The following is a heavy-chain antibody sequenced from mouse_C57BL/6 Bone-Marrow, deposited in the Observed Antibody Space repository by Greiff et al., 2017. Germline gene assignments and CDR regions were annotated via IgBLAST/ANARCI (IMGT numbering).Heavy chain of an antibody. V-gene: IGHV2-9-1*01. D-gene: IGHD2-3*01. CDR1: GFSLTSYA. CDR3: ARKGRWAMDY. J-gene: IGHJ4*01. Sequence: QVQLKESGPGLVAPSQSLSITCTVSGFSLTSYAISWVRQPPGKGLEWLGGIWTGGGTNYNSSLKSRLSISKDNSKSQVFLKMNSLQTDDTARYYCARKGRWAMDYWGQGTSVTVSS. CDR2: IWTGGGT.